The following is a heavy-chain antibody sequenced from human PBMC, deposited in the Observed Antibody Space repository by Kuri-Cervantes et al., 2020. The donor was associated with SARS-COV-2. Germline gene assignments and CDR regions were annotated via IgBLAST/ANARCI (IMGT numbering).Heavy chain of an antibody. CDR3: ASGLGLPLDY. CDR2: IYTSGST. V-gene: IGHV4-61*02. Sequence: LRLSCTVSGGSISSGSYYWSWIRQPAGKGLEWIGRIYTSGSTNYNPSLKSRVTISVDTSKNQFSLKLSSVTAADTAVYYCASGLGLPLDYWGQGTLVTVSS. D-gene: IGHD5-12*01. CDR1: GGSISSGSYY. J-gene: IGHJ4*02.